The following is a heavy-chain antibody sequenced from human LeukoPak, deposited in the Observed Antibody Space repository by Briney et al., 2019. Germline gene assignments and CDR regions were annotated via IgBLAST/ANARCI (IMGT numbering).Heavy chain of an antibody. Sequence: GASVKVSCKASGGTFSSYAISWVRQAPGQGLEWMGGIIPIFGTANYAQKFQGRVTITADESTSTAYMELSSLRSEDTAVYYCAGYGSGSYYSDPGGAWGQGTLVTVSS. J-gene: IGHJ1*01. CDR1: GGTFSSYA. CDR2: IIPIFGTA. D-gene: IGHD3-10*01. CDR3: AGYGSGSYYSDPGGA. V-gene: IGHV1-69*13.